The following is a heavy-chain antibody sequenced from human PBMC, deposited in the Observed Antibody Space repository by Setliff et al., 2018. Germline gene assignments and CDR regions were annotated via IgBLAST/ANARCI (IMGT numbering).Heavy chain of an antibody. J-gene: IGHJ6*02. CDR2: IFHTGAA. V-gene: IGHV4-38-2*02. CDR1: GYSISSGHY. Sequence: PSETLSLTCAVSGYSISSGHYWGWIRQSPGRGLDWIGSIFHTGAAYYNPSLESRFTISVDASKNQFSLKLNSVTAADTAVYYCARDRQYCSSPTCYSSYFYYYGMDVWGQGTTVTVSS. D-gene: IGHD2-2*02. CDR3: ARDRQYCSSPTCYSSYFYYYGMDV.